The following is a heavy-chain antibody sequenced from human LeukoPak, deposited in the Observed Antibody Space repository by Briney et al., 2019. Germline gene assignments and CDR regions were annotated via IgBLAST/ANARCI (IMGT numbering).Heavy chain of an antibody. D-gene: IGHD2-8*01. V-gene: IGHV1-69*05. CDR2: IIPIFGTA. Sequence: SVKVSCKASGGTFSSYAISWVRQAPGQGREWRGGIIPIFGTANYAQKFQGRVTITTDESTSTAYMELSSLRSEDTAVYYCARGRIVLMVYAIYDYWGQGTLVTVSS. CDR3: ARGRIVLMVYAIYDY. J-gene: IGHJ4*02. CDR1: GGTFSSYA.